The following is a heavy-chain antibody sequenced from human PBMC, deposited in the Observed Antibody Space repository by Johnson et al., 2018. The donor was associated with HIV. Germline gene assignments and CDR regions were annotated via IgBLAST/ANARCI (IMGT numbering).Heavy chain of an antibody. Sequence: VQLVESGGGVVQPGRSLRLSCAASGFTFSAYGMHWVRQAPGKGLEWVALIWHDGNDKYYADSVKGRFIISRDNSKNTLYLQMNSLRAEDTAVYYCARDRSYYHSSGYYYSDAFDIWGQGTMVTVSS. CDR1: GFTFSAYG. J-gene: IGHJ3*02. CDR3: ARDRSYYHSSGYYYSDAFDI. V-gene: IGHV3-33*01. D-gene: IGHD3-22*01. CDR2: IWHDGNDK.